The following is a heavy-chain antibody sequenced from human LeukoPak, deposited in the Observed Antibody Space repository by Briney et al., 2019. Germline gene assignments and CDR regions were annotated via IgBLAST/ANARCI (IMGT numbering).Heavy chain of an antibody. Sequence: GGSLRLSCAASGFTFDDYAMHWVRQAPGKGLEWVSGISWNSGSIGNADSVKGRFTISRDNAKNSLYLQMNSLRAEDTALYYCAKDMHYGSGSYYGEFDPWGQGTLVTVSS. V-gene: IGHV3-9*01. J-gene: IGHJ5*02. D-gene: IGHD3-10*01. CDR2: ISWNSGSI. CDR3: AKDMHYGSGSYYGEFDP. CDR1: GFTFDDYA.